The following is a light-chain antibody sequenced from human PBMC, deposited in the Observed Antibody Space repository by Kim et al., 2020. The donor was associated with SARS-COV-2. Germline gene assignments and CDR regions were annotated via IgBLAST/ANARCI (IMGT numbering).Light chain of an antibody. CDR3: QQLNSYPPLT. CDR2: AAS. CDR1: QGIRRY. V-gene: IGKV1-9*01. Sequence: SVVDRVTITGRASQGIRRYLAWDQQEPGKAPKLLIYAASTLQSGGPSRFSGSGSGTGFTLTISSLQPEDFATYYCQQLNSYPPLTFGGGTKVDIK. J-gene: IGKJ4*01.